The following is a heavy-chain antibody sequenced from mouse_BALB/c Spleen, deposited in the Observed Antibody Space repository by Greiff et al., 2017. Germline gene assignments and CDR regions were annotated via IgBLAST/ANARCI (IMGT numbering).Heavy chain of an antibody. D-gene: IGHD2-14*01. CDR1: GYAFTNYL. Sequence: QLQQSGAELVRPGTSVKVSCKASGYAFTNYLIEWVKQRPGQGLEWIGVINPGSGGTNYNEKFKGKATLTADKSSSTAYMQLSSLTSDDSAVYFCARSLYYRYDEGAWFAYWGQGTLVTVSA. V-gene: IGHV1-54*01. CDR3: ARSLYYRYDEGAWFAY. J-gene: IGHJ3*01. CDR2: INPGSGGT.